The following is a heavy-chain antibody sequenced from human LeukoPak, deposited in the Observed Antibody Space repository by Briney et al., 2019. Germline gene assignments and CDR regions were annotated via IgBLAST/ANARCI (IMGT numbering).Heavy chain of an antibody. V-gene: IGHV1-2*02. D-gene: IGHD1-7*01. Sequence: GSVKVSCKASGYTFTGYYMHWVRQAPGQGLEWMGWLNPNSGGTNYAQKFQGGVTMTRDTSVSTVYMELSRLRSDDTAVYYCARAPFARNWNYFFDYWGQGTLVTVSS. CDR3: ARAPFARNWNYFFDY. CDR1: GYTFTGYY. J-gene: IGHJ4*02. CDR2: LNPNSGGT.